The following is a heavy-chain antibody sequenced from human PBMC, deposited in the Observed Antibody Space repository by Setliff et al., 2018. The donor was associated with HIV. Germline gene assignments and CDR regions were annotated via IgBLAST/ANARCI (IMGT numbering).Heavy chain of an antibody. CDR1: GDSITSGNFF. D-gene: IGHD2-21*02. V-gene: IGHV4-31*01. CDR3: ARGRVFCDGDSCYPFDY. Sequence: ASETLSLTCTVSGDSITSGNFFWSWIRQSPGKGLEWIGYIYFSGSATHNPTLKSPVSISVDTSKNQFYLTITSVTAADTAVYYCARGRVFCDGDSCYPFDYWGRGILVTVSS. J-gene: IGHJ4*02. CDR2: IYFSGSA.